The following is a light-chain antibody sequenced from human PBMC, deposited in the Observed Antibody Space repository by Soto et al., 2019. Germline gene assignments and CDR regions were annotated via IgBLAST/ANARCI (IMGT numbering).Light chain of an antibody. V-gene: IGKV1-6*01. CDR3: VQDYDYPRT. Sequence: IQMTQSPSSLSASVGDRVTITCRASQVIRNDLGWYQQKPGKAPKLLIYAASTLHSGVPSRFSGSGSATEFTLTISTLHPDDFATYYCVQDYDYPRTFGQGTKVDIK. CDR1: QVIRND. J-gene: IGKJ1*01. CDR2: AAS.